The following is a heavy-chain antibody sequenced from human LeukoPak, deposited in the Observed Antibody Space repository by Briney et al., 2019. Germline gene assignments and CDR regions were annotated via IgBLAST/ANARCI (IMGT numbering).Heavy chain of an antibody. D-gene: IGHD6-19*01. CDR3: ARTKTGYSSGWSGDLDY. Sequence: GRSLRHSCAASGFTFSSYGIHWVPQAPGKGLEWVAVISYDGSNKYYADSVKGRFTISRDDSENTLYLQMNSLRAEDTAVYYCARTKTGYSSGWSGDLDYWGQGTLVTVSS. J-gene: IGHJ4*02. CDR2: ISYDGSNK. V-gene: IGHV3-30*04. CDR1: GFTFSSYG.